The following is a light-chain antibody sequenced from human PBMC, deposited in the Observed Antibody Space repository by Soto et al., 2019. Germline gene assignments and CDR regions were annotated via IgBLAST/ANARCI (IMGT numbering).Light chain of an antibody. CDR1: QSIDIY. CDR3: HQSYRHPT. V-gene: IGKV1-39*01. J-gene: IGKJ1*01. CDR2: IAS. Sequence: QLTQSPSSLSASVGDRVTITCRASQSIDIYLNWYQQKPGKAPKLLIYIASKLQGGVPSRFSGSGSGTDFTPTIRMLQPEDFGSYCCHQSYRHPTVGQGTKVEV.